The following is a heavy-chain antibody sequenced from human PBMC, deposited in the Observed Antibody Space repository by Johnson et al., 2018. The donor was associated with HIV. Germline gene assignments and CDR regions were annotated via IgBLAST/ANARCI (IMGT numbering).Heavy chain of an antibody. CDR3: ARDRCSSTSCIDAFDI. V-gene: IGHV3-30*04. CDR1: GFTFSSYA. Sequence: QVQLVESGGGVVQPGRSLRLSCAASGFTFSSYAMHWVRQAPGKGLEWVAVISYDGSIKYYADSVKGRFTISRDNSKNTLYLQMNSQRAEDTAVYYCARDRCSSTSCIDAFDIWGQGTMVTVS. D-gene: IGHD2-2*01. J-gene: IGHJ3*02. CDR2: ISYDGSIK.